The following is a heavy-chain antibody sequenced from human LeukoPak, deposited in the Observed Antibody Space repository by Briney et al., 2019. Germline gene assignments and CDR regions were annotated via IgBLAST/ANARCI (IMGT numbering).Heavy chain of an antibody. Sequence: SETLSLTCTVSGGSISSYYWSWIRQPPGKGLEWIGYIYYSGSTNYNPSLKSRVIISVDTSKNQFSLKLSSVTAADTAVYYCASVGAGNWFDPWGQGTLVTVSS. J-gene: IGHJ5*02. CDR3: ASVGAGNWFDP. V-gene: IGHV4-59*01. D-gene: IGHD1-26*01. CDR2: IYYSGST. CDR1: GGSISSYY.